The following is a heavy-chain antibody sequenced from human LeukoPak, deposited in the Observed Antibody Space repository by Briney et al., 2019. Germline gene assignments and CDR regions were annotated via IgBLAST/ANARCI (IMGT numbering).Heavy chain of an antibody. D-gene: IGHD3-10*01. CDR3: ASSTRPTMVRGVTPMWYYYYGMDV. CDR1: GGTFSSYA. V-gene: IGHV1-69*13. CDR2: IIPIFGTA. Sequence: SVKVSRKASGGTFSSYAISWVRQAPGQGLEWMGGIIPIFGTANYAQKFHGRVTITADESTSTAYMELSSLRSEDTAVYYCASSTRPTMVRGVTPMWYYYYGMDVWGKGTTVTVSS. J-gene: IGHJ6*04.